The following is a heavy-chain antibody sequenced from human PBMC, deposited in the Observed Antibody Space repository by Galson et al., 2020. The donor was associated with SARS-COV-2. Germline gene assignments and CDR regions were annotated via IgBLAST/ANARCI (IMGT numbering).Heavy chain of an antibody. V-gene: IGHV6-1*01. CDR3: AGRVAGAGSLHI. CDR1: GDSVSSNSAA. Sequence: SQTLSLTCAISGDSVSSNSAAWNWIRQSPSRGLEWLGRTYYRSQCSTDYAVSVKSRITINPDTSKNQFSLQLNSVTPEDTAIYYCAGRVAGAGSLHIWGQGKMVIVSS. J-gene: IGHJ3*02. CDR2: TYYRSQCST. D-gene: IGHD6-13*01.